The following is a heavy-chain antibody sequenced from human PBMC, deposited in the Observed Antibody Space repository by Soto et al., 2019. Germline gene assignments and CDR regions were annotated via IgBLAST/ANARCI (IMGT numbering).Heavy chain of an antibody. CDR2: INDSGNI. CDR1: GGSFSGYQ. J-gene: IGHJ6*03. D-gene: IGHD3-10*01. CDR3: ARGLILWFGDLSRRLGYYYYMDV. Sequence: QVQLQQWGAGLLKPSETLSLTCAVYGGSFSGYQWGWIRQTPGKGLEWIGEINDSGNINYNPSLKRRVTILVDTATKQISLKLSSVTAADTAVYYCARGLILWFGDLSRRLGYYYYMDVWGNGTTVTVSS. V-gene: IGHV4-34*01.